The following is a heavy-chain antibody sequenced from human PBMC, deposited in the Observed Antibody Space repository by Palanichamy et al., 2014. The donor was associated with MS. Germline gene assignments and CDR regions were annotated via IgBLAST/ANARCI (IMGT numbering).Heavy chain of an antibody. CDR1: GGSFSNYA. V-gene: IGHV1-69*01. J-gene: IGHJ6*02. D-gene: IGHD3-3*01. CDR3: ARTTGIRLRNSDPYYGMDV. Sequence: QVQLVQSGAVVKEPGSSVKVSCKASGGSFSNYAISWVRQAPGQGLEWMGGIIPIFGTTHYAQEFQGRVTITADESTSTAYMEVSSLRSEDTAMYYCARTTGIRLRNSDPYYGMDVWGQGTTVIVSS. CDR2: IIPIFGTT.